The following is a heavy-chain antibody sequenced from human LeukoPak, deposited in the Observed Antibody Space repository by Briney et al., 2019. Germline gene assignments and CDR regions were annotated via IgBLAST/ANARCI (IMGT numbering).Heavy chain of an antibody. D-gene: IGHD1-26*01. Sequence: GGSLRLSCAASGFTFSSYSMNWVRQAPGEGLEWVSYISSSSSTIYYADSVKGRFTISRDNAKNSLYLQMNSLRAEDTAVYYCAREGLDSGSYFSHSDWFDPWDQGTLVTVSS. CDR2: ISSSSSTI. CDR3: AREGLDSGSYFSHSDWFDP. CDR1: GFTFSSYS. J-gene: IGHJ5*02. V-gene: IGHV3-48*01.